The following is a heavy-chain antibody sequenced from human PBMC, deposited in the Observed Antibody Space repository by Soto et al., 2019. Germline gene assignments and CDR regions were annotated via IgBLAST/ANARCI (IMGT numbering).Heavy chain of an antibody. J-gene: IGHJ5*02. Sequence: EVQLVESGGDLVKPGGSLRLSCAASGFTFYTAWLNWVRQAPGKGLEWVGHIKSKNDGETTDYAAPVKGRFTISRENSINTLYLQMNSLKTDDAAVYYCVTDTRGSWGQGTLVTVSS. V-gene: IGHV3-15*07. CDR1: GFTFYTAW. CDR2: IKSKNDGETT. D-gene: IGHD3-3*01. CDR3: VTDTRGS.